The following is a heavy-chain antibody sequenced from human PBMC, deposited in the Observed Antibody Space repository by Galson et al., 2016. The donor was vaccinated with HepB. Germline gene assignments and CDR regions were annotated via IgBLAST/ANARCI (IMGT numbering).Heavy chain of an antibody. Sequence: SETLSLTCGVYGGSFSGYHWGWIRLNPGKGLEWIGDINQGGTTDYNPSLRSRVTISVDTSKNHFSLNLTSVTAADTAIYYGARGRSASWQRGTTRYYFDYWGQGTQVIVSS. CDR2: INQGGTT. CDR3: ARGRSASWQRGTTRYYFDY. CDR1: GGSFSGYH. J-gene: IGHJ4*02. D-gene: IGHD1/OR15-1a*01. V-gene: IGHV4-34*01.